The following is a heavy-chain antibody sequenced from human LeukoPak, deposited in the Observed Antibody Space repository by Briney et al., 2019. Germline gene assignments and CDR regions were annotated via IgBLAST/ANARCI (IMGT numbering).Heavy chain of an antibody. D-gene: IGHD4-17*01. CDR1: GCTFSSYS. J-gene: IGHJ4*02. Sequence: GGSLRLSCAASGCTFSSYSMNWVRQAPGKGLEWVSSISSSSSYIYYADSVKGRFTISRDNAKNSLYLQMNSLRAEDTAVYYCARGRNGDYVYYFDYWGQGTLVTVSS. V-gene: IGHV3-21*01. CDR2: ISSSSSYI. CDR3: ARGRNGDYVYYFDY.